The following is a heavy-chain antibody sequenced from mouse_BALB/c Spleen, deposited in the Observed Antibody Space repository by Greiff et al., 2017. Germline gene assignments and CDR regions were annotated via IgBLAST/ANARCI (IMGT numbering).Heavy chain of an antibody. Sequence: QVQLKESGPGLVAPSQSLSITCTVSGFSLTDYGVSWIRQPPGKGLEWLGVIWGGGSTYYNSALKSRLSISKDNSKSQVFLTMNSLQTDHTTMYYCAKLVSPTTRAMDYWGQGTSVTVSS. V-gene: IGHV2-6-5*01. D-gene: IGHD2-10*02. J-gene: IGHJ4*01. CDR1: GFSLTDYG. CDR3: AKLVSPTTRAMDY. CDR2: IWGGGST.